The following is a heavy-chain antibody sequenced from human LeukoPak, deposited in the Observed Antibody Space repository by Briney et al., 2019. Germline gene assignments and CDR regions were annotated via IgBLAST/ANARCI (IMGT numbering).Heavy chain of an antibody. Sequence: PGGSLRLSCSASGFTFSRYGMHWVRQAPGKGLEYVSAIVSNGDSTYYADSVKGRFTISRDNAKNTLFVQMNSLRAEDTAVYYCASYNYDSSGYYNYWGQGTLVTVSS. V-gene: IGHV3-64*04. CDR3: ASYNYDSSGYYNY. CDR1: GFTFSRYG. J-gene: IGHJ4*02. D-gene: IGHD3-22*01. CDR2: IVSNGDST.